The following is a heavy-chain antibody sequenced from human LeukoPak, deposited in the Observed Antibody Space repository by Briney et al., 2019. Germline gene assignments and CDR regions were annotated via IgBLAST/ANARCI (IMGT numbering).Heavy chain of an antibody. J-gene: IGHJ5*02. V-gene: IGHV3-30-3*01. CDR2: ISYDGSNK. D-gene: IGHD5-12*01. Sequence: GRALRLSCAASGFTFSSYAMHWVRQAPGKGLEWVAVISYDGSNKYYADSVKGRFTISRDNTKNTLYLQMNSLRAEDTAVYYCASGYSGYDPLRFDAWGQGTLVTVSS. CDR1: GFTFSSYA. CDR3: ASGYSGYDPLRFDA.